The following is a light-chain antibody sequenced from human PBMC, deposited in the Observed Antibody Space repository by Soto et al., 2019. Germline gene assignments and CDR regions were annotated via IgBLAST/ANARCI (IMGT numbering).Light chain of an antibody. Sequence: DIQMTQSPSSLSASLGDRVNITCRASQGVSTFLAWFQQKPGKAPTSLIYFASSLQSGVPSRFSGSGSGTDFTLTISSLQPEDFATYYCQQYNVYPFTFGGGTKVEIK. CDR2: FAS. J-gene: IGKJ4*01. CDR1: QGVSTF. CDR3: QQYNVYPFT. V-gene: IGKV1-16*01.